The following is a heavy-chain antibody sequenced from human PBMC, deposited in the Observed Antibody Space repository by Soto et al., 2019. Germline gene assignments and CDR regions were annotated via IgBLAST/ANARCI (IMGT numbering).Heavy chain of an antibody. J-gene: IGHJ5*02. V-gene: IGHV1-69*01. D-gene: IGHD6-13*01. CDR2: IIPIFGTA. CDR1: GGTFSSYA. CDR3: ARRRYSSPDKWFDP. Sequence: QVQLVQSGAEVKKPGSSVKVSCKASGGTFSSYAISWVRQAPGQGLEWMGGIIPIFGTANYAQKFQGRVKNNADESQSTGYMELSSLRSEDTAVYYCARRRYSSPDKWFDPWGQGTLVTVSS.